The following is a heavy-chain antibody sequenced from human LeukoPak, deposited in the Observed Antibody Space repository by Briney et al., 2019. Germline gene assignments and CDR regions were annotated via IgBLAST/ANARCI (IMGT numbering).Heavy chain of an antibody. V-gene: IGHV3-21*01. J-gene: IGHJ4*02. Sequence: GGSLRLSCAASGFTFSSYSMNWVRQAPGKGLEWVSSISSSSSYIYYADSVKGRFTISRDNAKNSLYLQMNSLRAEDTAVYYCARAGYDCGGDCYSGYFDYWGQGTLVTVSP. CDR3: ARAGYDCGGDCYSGYFDY. CDR1: GFTFSSYS. CDR2: ISSSSSYI. D-gene: IGHD2-21*02.